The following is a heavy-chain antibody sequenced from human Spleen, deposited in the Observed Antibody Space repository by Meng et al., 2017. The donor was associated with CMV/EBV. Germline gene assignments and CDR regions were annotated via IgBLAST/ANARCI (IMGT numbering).Heavy chain of an antibody. D-gene: IGHD1-26*01. CDR2: ISSSGSPI. CDR1: GFTFSDAR. CDR3: AKIGSFTYYYYGMDV. Sequence: GESLKISCAASGFTFSDARMNWVRQAPGQGLEWVSYISSSGSPIYYADSVKGRFTISRDNSKNTLFLQMDSLGAEDTAVYYCAKIGSFTYYYYGMDVWGQGTTVTVSS. V-gene: IGHV3-48*01. J-gene: IGHJ6*02.